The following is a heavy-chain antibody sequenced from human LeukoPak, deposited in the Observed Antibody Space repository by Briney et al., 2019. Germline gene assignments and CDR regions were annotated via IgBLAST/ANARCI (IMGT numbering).Heavy chain of an antibody. V-gene: IGHV1-69*04. CDR1: GGTFSSYA. CDR3: ASDASLANYYGSGSLDY. D-gene: IGHD3-10*01. CDR2: IIPILGIA. J-gene: IGHJ4*02. Sequence: ASVKVSCKASGGTFSSYAISWVRQAPGQGLEWMGRIIPILGIANYAQKFQGRVTITADKSTSTAYMELSSLRSEDTAVYYCASDASLANYYGSGSLDYWGQGTLVTVSS.